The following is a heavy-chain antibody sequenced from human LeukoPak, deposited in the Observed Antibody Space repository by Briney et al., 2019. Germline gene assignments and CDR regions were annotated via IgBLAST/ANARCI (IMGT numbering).Heavy chain of an antibody. Sequence: PSETLSLTCTVSGDSVSSSPYYWGWIRQPPGRGLEWIGNTYSTSTLYNASLRSRVAITEDASKNQFSLRLSSATAADTAIYYCVRHKFHNYFDPWGQGTLVTVSS. V-gene: IGHV4-61*01. D-gene: IGHD5-24*01. CDR2: TYSTST. CDR1: GDSVSSSPYY. CDR3: VRHKFHNYFDP. J-gene: IGHJ5*02.